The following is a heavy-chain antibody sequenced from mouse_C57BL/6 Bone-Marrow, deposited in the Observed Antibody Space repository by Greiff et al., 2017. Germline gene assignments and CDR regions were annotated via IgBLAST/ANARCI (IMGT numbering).Heavy chain of an antibody. CDR2: ILPGSGST. J-gene: IGHJ2*01. V-gene: IGHV1-9*01. CDR3: AIELSLYYFDY. Sequence: QVQLQQSGAELMKPGASVKLSCKATGYTFTGYWIEWVKQRPGHGLEWIGEILPGSGSTNYNEKFKGKATFTADTSSNPAYMQLSSLTTEDSAIYYCAIELSLYYFDYWGQGTTLTVSS. D-gene: IGHD1-1*02. CDR1: GYTFTGYW.